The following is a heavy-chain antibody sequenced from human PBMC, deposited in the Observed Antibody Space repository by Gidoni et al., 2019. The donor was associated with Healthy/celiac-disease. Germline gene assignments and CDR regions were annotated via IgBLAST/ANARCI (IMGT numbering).Heavy chain of an antibody. J-gene: IGHJ3*02. V-gene: IGHV4-39*01. D-gene: IGHD6-19*01. CDR3: SSHLLTVSGVGFACDI. CDR2: IFYSGST. CDR1: GGSISSSSYY. Sequence: QLQLQESGPGEVKPSETLSRTCTVSGGSISSSSYYWVWIRQPPEKGLEGIGNIFYSGSTYYTPSLKSRVTISVDTSKNQFSLKLNSVTAADTAVYYCSSHLLTVSGVGFACDIWFQGTMVTVSS.